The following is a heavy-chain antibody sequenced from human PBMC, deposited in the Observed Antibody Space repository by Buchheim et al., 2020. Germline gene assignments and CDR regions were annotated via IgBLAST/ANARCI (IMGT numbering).Heavy chain of an antibody. CDR1: GYTFTSYY. J-gene: IGHJ4*02. D-gene: IGHD1-26*01. CDR3: ARLVGATYYFDY. Sequence: QVQLVQSGAEVKKPGASVKVSCKASGYTFTSYYMHWVRQAPGQGLEWMGIMNPSGGSTSYAQKFQGRVTMTRKTSISTAYMELSSLRSEDTAVYYCARLVGATYYFDYWSQGTL. V-gene: IGHV1-46*03. CDR2: MNPSGGST.